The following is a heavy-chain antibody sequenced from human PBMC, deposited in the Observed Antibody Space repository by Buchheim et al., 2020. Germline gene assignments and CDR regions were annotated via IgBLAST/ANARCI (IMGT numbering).Heavy chain of an antibody. V-gene: IGHV1-46*03. CDR1: GFMFTSYY. Sequence: QVQLVQSGAEVKKPGASVKVSCKASGFMFTSYYVHWVRQAPGQGLEWMGLINPSGVSTNYAQKFQGRLTMTRDTSTSTVSMELSSLRSDDTAVYYGASRPPTGFNWGQGTL. J-gene: IGHJ4*02. CDR3: ASRPPTGFN. CDR2: INPSGVST. D-gene: IGHD2-8*02.